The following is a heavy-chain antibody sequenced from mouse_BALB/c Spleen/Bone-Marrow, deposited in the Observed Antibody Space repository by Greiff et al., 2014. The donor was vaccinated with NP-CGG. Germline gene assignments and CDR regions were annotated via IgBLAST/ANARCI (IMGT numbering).Heavy chain of an antibody. CDR1: GYTFTTYW. J-gene: IGHJ1*01. V-gene: IGHV1-7*01. CDR3: ARGVRDWYFDV. Sequence: QVQLKESGAELAKPGASVKMSCKASGYTFTTYWIHWVKQRPGQGLEWIGYINPSTGNTEYNQKFRDRATLTADKSSSTPYMQLSSLTSEDSAVYYCARGVRDWYFDVWGAGTTVTVSS. CDR2: INPSTGNT. D-gene: IGHD5-1*01.